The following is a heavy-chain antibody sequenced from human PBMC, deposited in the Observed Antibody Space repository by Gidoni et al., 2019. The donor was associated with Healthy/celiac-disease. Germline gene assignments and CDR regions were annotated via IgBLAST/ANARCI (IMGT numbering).Heavy chain of an antibody. V-gene: IGHV3-21*01. J-gene: IGHJ3*02. Sequence: EVQLVESGGGLVKPGGYVSLSCEASGFTFRSYSLHWVRPAPGMGLEWFSSISSSSSYIYYADSVKGRFTISRDNAKNSLYLQMNSLRAEDTAVYYCARDRGDRVAFDIWGQGTMVTVSS. CDR1: GFTFRSYS. CDR3: ARDRGDRVAFDI. D-gene: IGHD2-21*02. CDR2: ISSSSSYI.